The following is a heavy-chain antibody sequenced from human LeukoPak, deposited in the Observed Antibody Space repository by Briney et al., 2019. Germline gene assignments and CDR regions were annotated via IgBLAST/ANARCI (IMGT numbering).Heavy chain of an antibody. J-gene: IGHJ5*02. CDR2: IFYSGST. V-gene: IGHV4-39*07. CDR1: GGSISSSSYY. D-gene: IGHD2-2*02. CDR3: ARDSPDCGSTTCYKDWFDP. Sequence: KTSETLSLTCTVSGGSISSSSYYWGWVRQPPGKALEWIGNIFYSGSTYYSPSLKSRVTISVDTSKNHFSLKLISVTAADTAVYYCARDSPDCGSTTCYKDWFDPWGQGTLVTVSS.